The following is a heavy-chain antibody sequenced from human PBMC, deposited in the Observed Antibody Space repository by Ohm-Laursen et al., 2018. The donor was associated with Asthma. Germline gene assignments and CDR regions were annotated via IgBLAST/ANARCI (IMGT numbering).Heavy chain of an antibody. D-gene: IGHD4-23*01. CDR3: ARKATVITRYFDS. CDR2: IFQTGSS. CDR1: GGSITSGPFY. Sequence: TLSLTCTVSGGSITSGPFYWGWIRQHPGKGLEWIGYIFQTGSSYYNPSLKSRVSISVDTSKNQFSLRVSSVTAADTAVYYCARKATVITRYFDSWGQGILVTVSS. J-gene: IGHJ4*02. V-gene: IGHV4-31*03.